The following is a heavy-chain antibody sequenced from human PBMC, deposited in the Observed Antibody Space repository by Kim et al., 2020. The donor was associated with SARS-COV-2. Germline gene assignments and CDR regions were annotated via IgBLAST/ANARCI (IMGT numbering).Heavy chain of an antibody. CDR3: ATPRAVVNGPNPYDY. CDR1: GGSISSSSYY. CDR2: IYYSGST. Sequence: SETLSLTCTVSGGSISSSSYYWGWIRQPPGKGLEWIGSIYYSGSTYYNPSLKSRVTISVDTSKNQFSLKLSSVTAADTAVYYCATPRAVVNGPNPYDYWGQGTLVTVSS. V-gene: IGHV4-39*01. J-gene: IGHJ4*02. D-gene: IGHD2-15*01.